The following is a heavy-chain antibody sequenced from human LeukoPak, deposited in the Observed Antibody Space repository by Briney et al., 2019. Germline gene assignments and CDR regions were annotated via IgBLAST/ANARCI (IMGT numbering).Heavy chain of an antibody. D-gene: IGHD3-10*01. J-gene: IGHJ2*01. V-gene: IGHV4-39*01. CDR3: ARLYYGSGSYYNRIWYFDL. Sequence: ETLSLTCIVSGGSISSDSYYWNWIRQPPGKGLEWIGSIHYSGSTYYNPSLKSRVTMSVDTSKNQFSLKLSSVTAADTAVYYCARLYYGSGSYYNRIWYFDLWGRGTLVTVSS. CDR2: IHYSGST. CDR1: GGSISSDSYY.